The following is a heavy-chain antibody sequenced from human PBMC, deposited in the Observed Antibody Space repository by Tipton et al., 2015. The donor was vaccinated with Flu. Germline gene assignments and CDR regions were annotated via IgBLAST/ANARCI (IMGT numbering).Heavy chain of an antibody. V-gene: IGHV3-15*01. CDR1: GFTFSTAW. Sequence: GSLRLSCAASGFTFSTAWMHWVRQAPGKGLEWVGRIKRKTDGGTTDYAAPVKGRFTISGDDSKNTVYLQMNSLKTEDTAVYYCATSPLPNFDYWGQGSLVTVSS. CDR2: IKRKTDGGTT. CDR3: ATSPLPNFDY. J-gene: IGHJ4*02.